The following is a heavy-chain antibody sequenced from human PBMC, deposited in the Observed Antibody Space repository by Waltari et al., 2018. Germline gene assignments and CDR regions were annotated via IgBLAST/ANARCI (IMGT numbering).Heavy chain of an antibody. Sequence: QVQLQQWGAGLLKPSETLSLTCAVYGGSFSGYYWSWIRQPPGKGLEWIGEINHSGSTNYNPSLKSRVTISVDTSKNQFSLKLSSVTAADTAVYYCARQKGLWFGELLYYYGMDVWGQGTLVTVSS. J-gene: IGHJ6*02. D-gene: IGHD3-10*01. CDR2: INHSGST. V-gene: IGHV4-34*01. CDR1: GGSFSGYY. CDR3: ARQKGLWFGELLYYYGMDV.